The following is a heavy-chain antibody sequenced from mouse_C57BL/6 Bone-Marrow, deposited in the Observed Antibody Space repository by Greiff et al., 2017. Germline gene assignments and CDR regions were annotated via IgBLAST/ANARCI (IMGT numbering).Heavy chain of an antibody. CDR1: GYTFTSYW. J-gene: IGHJ4*01. Sequence: VKLMESGAELVMPGASVKLSCKASGYTFTSYWMHWVKQRPGQGLEWIGEIDPSDSYTNYNQKFQGKSTLTVDKSSSTAYMQLSSLTSEDSAVYYCARGRFNYWGQGTSVTVSS. V-gene: IGHV1-69*01. CDR2: IDPSDSYT. CDR3: ARGRFNY.